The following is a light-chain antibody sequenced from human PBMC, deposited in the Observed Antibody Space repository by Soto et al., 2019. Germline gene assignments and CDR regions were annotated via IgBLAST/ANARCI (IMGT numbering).Light chain of an antibody. J-gene: IGKJ1*01. CDR2: GAS. Sequence: EIVMTQSPATLSVSPGERATLSCRASQSVSSNLAWYQQKPGQAPRLLIYGASTRATDIPARFSGSGSGTDFTLTISRLEPEDFAVYYCQQYGSSPTWTFGQGTKVDIK. V-gene: IGKV3-15*01. CDR3: QQYGSSPTWT. CDR1: QSVSSN.